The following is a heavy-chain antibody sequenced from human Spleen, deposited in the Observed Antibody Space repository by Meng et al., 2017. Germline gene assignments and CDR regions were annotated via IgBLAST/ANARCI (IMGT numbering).Heavy chain of an antibody. Sequence: GESLKISCVASGFTFSSYWMHWVRQAPGKGLVWVSRINSDGSITNYADSVKGRFTISRDNSKNTLYLQMNSLRAEDTAVYYCARDHQRYFDWLSNFDYWGQGTLVTVSS. J-gene: IGHJ4*02. CDR3: ARDHQRYFDWLSNFDY. CDR2: INSDGSIT. D-gene: IGHD3-9*01. V-gene: IGHV3-74*01. CDR1: GFTFSSYW.